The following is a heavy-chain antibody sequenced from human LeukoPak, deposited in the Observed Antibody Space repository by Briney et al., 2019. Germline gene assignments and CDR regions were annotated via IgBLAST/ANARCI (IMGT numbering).Heavy chain of an antibody. CDR3: ARPTRSPYYYYYGMDV. V-gene: IGHV4-34*01. CDR1: GGSFSGYY. CDR2: INHGGST. D-gene: IGHD5-24*01. J-gene: IGHJ6*02. Sequence: SETLSLTCAVYGGSFSGYYWSWIRQPPGKGLEWIGEINHGGSTNYNPSLKSRVTISVDTSKNQFSLKLSSVTAADTAVYYCARPTRSPYYYYYGMDVWGQGTTVTVSS.